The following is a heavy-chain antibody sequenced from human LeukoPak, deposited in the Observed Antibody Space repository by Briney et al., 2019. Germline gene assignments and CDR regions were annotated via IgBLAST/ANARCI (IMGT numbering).Heavy chain of an antibody. CDR1: GYSFTSYW. D-gene: IGHD6-13*01. CDR2: IYPGDSDT. V-gene: IGHV5-51*01. CDR3: ARRVGSSSWFFDY. Sequence: GESLKVSCKGSGYSFTSYWIAWVRQMPGKGLEWMGIIYPGDSDTRYSPSFQGQVTISADKSISTAYLQWSSLKASDTAMYYCARRVGSSSWFFDYWGQGTLVTVSS. J-gene: IGHJ4*02.